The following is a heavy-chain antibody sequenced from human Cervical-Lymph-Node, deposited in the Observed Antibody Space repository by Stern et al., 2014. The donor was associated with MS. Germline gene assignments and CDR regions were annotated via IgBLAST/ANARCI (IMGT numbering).Heavy chain of an antibody. CDR2: IYSVGNT. Sequence: EVQLVESGGGLIQPGGSLRLSCAASGFSVTGSDMTWVRQTPGQGLEWVSVIYSVGNTYYADSVKGRFTISRDNSENTLYLQISSLRGDDTAVYYCARGNGVFDSWGQGTLVTVSS. V-gene: IGHV3-53*01. CDR3: ARGNGVFDS. J-gene: IGHJ4*02. CDR1: GFSVTGSD. D-gene: IGHD2-8*01.